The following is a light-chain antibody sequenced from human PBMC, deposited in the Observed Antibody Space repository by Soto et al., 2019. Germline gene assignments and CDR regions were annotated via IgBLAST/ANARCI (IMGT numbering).Light chain of an antibody. J-gene: IGKJ1*01. CDR2: GAS. Sequence: EIVITQSPATLSVSPGERATLSCRSSQSVSSNLACYQHKPGQAPRLLIYGASTRATGIPARFSGSGSGTEFTLTISSLQSEDFAVYYCQQYNNWPPWTFGQGTKVDIK. V-gene: IGKV3-15*01. CDR1: QSVSSN. CDR3: QQYNNWPPWT.